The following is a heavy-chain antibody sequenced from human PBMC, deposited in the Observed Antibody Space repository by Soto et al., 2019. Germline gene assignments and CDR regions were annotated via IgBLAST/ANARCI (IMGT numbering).Heavy chain of an antibody. J-gene: IGHJ6*02. V-gene: IGHV3-30-3*01. CDR1: GFTFSSYA. D-gene: IGHD3-3*01. CDR3: ARDEYYDFWSGYYPRRGPYGMDV. Sequence: PGGSLRLSCAASGFTFSSYAMHWVRQAPGKGLEWVAVISYDGSNKYYADSVKGRFTISRDNSKNTLYLQMNSLRAEDTAVYYCARDEYYDFWSGYYPRRGPYGMDVWGQGTTVTVSS. CDR2: ISYDGSNK.